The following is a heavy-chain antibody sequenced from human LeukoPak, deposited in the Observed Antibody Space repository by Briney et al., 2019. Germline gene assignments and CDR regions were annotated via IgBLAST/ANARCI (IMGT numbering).Heavy chain of an antibody. CDR3: ARDIRYSSGW. D-gene: IGHD6-19*01. CDR1: GFTFSNYS. CDR2: ISRSGSYI. V-gene: IGHV3-21*01. J-gene: IGHJ4*02. Sequence: GGSLRLSCVASGFTFSNYSMNWVRQAPGKGLEWVSSISRSGSYIYYADSVKGRFTISRDNAKNSLYLQMNSLRAEDTAVYYCARDIRYSSGWWGQGTLVTVSS.